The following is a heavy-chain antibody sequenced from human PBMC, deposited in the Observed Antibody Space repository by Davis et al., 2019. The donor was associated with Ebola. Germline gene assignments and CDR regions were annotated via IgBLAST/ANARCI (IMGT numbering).Heavy chain of an antibody. J-gene: IGHJ5*01. CDR1: GFTFSDAW. CDR2: IKSKTDGETI. V-gene: IGHV3-15*01. CDR3: STVGWGGNWNEPAGWVDS. Sequence: PGGSLRLSCAASGFTFSDAWMSWVRQASGKGLEWVGRIKSKTDGETIDYAAPVKGRFTISRDDSKNILYLQMNSLSTEDTAVYYCSTVGWGGNWNEPAGWVDSWGQGTLVTVSS. D-gene: IGHD1-20*01.